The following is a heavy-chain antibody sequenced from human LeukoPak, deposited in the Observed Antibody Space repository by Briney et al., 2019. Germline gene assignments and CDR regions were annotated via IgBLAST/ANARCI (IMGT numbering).Heavy chain of an antibody. Sequence: HPGGSLRLSCAASGFTFSSYAMSWVRQAPGKGLKWVSTINDNGAGTYYADSVKGRFTISRDNSYNTVSLQMNSLRDEDTGVYYCAKDRGYSFGLPASWGQGTLVTVSS. V-gene: IGHV3-23*01. CDR1: GFTFSSYA. D-gene: IGHD5-18*01. CDR2: INDNGAGT. CDR3: AKDRGYSFGLPAS. J-gene: IGHJ5*02.